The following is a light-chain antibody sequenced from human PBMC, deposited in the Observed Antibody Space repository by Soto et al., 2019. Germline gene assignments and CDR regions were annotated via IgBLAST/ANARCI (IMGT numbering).Light chain of an antibody. CDR3: SSYTSSSTYV. J-gene: IGLJ1*01. V-gene: IGLV2-14*01. CDR1: SSDVSGYNY. CDR2: DVS. Sequence: QSALTQPASVSGSPGQSITISCTGTSSDVSGYNYVSWYQQHPGKAPKLMIYDVSNRPSGFSNRFSGSKSGNTASLTISGLQAEDEADYYCSSYTSSSTYVFATGTKVTVL.